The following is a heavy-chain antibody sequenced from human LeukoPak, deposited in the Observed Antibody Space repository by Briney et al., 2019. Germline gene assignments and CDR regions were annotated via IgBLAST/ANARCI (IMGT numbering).Heavy chain of an antibody. CDR2: INPNSGGT. J-gene: IGHJ6*03. CDR1: GYTFTGYY. CDR3: ARVGAGDYYYYMDV. Sequence: ASVKVSCKASGYTFTGYYMHWVRQAPGQGLEWMGWINPNSGGTNYAQKFQGRVTMTRDTPISTAYMELSRLRSDDTAVYYCARVGAGDYYYYMDVWGKGTTVTVSS. V-gene: IGHV1-2*02. D-gene: IGHD3-16*01.